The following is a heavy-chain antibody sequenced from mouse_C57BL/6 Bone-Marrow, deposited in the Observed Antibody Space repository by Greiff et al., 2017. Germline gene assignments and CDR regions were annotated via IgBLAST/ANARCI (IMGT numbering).Heavy chain of an antibody. CDR1: GFTFNTYA. CDR2: IRSKSSNYAT. CDR3: VRGSLLGYGNGDWYFDV. Sequence: EVQVVESGGGLVQPKGSLKLSCAASGFTFNTYAMHWVRQAPGKGLEWVARIRSKSSNYATYYADSVKDRFTISRDDSQSMRYLQMNNRKTEDTAMYYCVRGSLLGYGNGDWYFDVWGTGTTVTVSS. D-gene: IGHD2-10*02. V-gene: IGHV10-3*01. J-gene: IGHJ1*03.